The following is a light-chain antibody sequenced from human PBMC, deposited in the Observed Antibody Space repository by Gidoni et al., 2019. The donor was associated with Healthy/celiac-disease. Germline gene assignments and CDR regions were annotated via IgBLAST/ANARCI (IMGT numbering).Light chain of an antibody. Sequence: QSALTQPASLSGSPGQSITISCTGASSDVGTYNLVSWYQQHPGKAPKLLIYEVTKRPSGVSNRFSGSKSGNTASLTISGLQAEDEADYYCCSHAVSSTLVFGGGTKLTVL. CDR1: SSDVGTYNL. J-gene: IGLJ2*01. CDR2: EVT. V-gene: IGLV2-23*02. CDR3: CSHAVSSTLV.